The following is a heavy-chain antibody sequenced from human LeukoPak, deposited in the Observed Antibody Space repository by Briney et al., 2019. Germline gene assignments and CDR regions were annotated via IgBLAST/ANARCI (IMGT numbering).Heavy chain of an antibody. Sequence: SQTLSLTCTVSGGSISSGSYFWNWIRQPAGKGLEWIGRIYSSGSTNYNPSLKSRVTISLDTSKNQFSLKLSSMTAADTAVYYCASGDDFWSDSPNLYYYYYMDVWGKGTTVTVSS. CDR1: GGSISSGSYF. J-gene: IGHJ6*03. CDR2: IYSSGST. V-gene: IGHV4-61*02. CDR3: ASGDDFWSDSPNLYYYYYMDV. D-gene: IGHD3-3*01.